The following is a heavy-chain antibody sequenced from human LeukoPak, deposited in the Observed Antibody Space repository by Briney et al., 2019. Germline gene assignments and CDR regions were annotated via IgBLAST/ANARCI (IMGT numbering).Heavy chain of an antibody. V-gene: IGHV3-15*01. CDR2: IKSKSDGGTT. J-gene: IGHJ3*02. Sequence: GGSLRLSCAASGFTFSSYSMKWVRQAPGKGLEWVGRIKSKSDGGTTDYAAPVKGRFTISRDDSKNTLYLQMNSLKTEDTAVYYCTTAPRGYCSGGSCSYAFDIWGQGTMVTVSS. CDR1: GFTFSSYS. CDR3: TTAPRGYCSGGSCSYAFDI. D-gene: IGHD2-15*01.